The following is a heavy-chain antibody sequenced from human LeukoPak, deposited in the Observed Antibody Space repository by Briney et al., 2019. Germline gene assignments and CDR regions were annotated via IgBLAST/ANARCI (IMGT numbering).Heavy chain of an antibody. CDR3: ARGYYYDSSGYSLDY. CDR2: IYPGDSDT. D-gene: IGHD3-22*01. Sequence: GESLKISCKISGYILTNNWIGWVRQVPGKGLEWMGIIYPGDSDTRYSPSFQGQVTISADKSISTAYLQWSSLKASDTAMYYCARGYYYDSSGYSLDYWGQGTLVTVSS. J-gene: IGHJ4*02. CDR1: GYILTNNW. V-gene: IGHV5-51*01.